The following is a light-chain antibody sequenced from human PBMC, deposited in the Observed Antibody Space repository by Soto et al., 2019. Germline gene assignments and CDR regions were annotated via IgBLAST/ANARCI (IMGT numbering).Light chain of an antibody. J-gene: IGLJ2*01. V-gene: IGLV2-14*01. CDR3: TSHTSTNTVV. Sequence: QSALTQPAAVSGSPGQSITISCTGTSSDVGGYNYVSWYQHHPGKAPKLMIYEVSNRPSGVSNRFSGSKSGNTASLTISGLQAEDEADYYCTSHTSTNTVVFGGGTQLTVL. CDR1: SSDVGGYNY. CDR2: EVS.